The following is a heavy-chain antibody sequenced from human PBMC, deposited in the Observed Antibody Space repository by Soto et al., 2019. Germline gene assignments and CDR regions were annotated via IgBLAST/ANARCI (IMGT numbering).Heavy chain of an antibody. D-gene: IGHD1-7*01. J-gene: IGHJ5*02. V-gene: IGHV3-53*01. CDR1: GLTVSSNY. CDR3: ARNWNYWFDP. CDR2: IYSDGTT. Sequence: PGGSLRLSCAASGLTVSSNYMAWVRQAPGKELGWVSIIYSDGTTYYAESVKGRFTISRDNSKNTLYLQMNSLRAEDTAVYYCARNWNYWFDPWGQGTLVTVSS.